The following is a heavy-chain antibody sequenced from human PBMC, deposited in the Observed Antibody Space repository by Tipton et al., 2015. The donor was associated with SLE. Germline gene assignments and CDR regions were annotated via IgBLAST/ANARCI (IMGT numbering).Heavy chain of an antibody. CDR3: AREGFLEWLSFDS. CDR2: IYTTGST. Sequence: TLSLTCTVSGGSISSGSYYWSWIRRPAGKGLEWIGRIYTTGSTSYNPSLKSRVTISLDTSKNQFSLDLNSVTAADTAVYFCAREGFLEWLSFDSWGQGTLVTVSS. J-gene: IGHJ4*02. D-gene: IGHD3-3*01. V-gene: IGHV4-61*02. CDR1: GGSISSGSYY.